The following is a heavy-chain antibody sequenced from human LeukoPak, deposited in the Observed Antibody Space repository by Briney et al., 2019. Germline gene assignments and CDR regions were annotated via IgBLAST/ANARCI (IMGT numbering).Heavy chain of an antibody. Sequence: GASVKVSCKASGYTFTCYYMHWVRQAPGQGLEWMGWINPNSGGTNYAQKFQGWVTITRDTSISTAYMELSRLRSDDTAVYYCARAGPLMVRGVIEVYNWFDPWGQGTLVTVSS. CDR2: INPNSGGT. CDR1: GYTFTCYY. D-gene: IGHD3-10*01. J-gene: IGHJ5*02. V-gene: IGHV1-2*04. CDR3: ARAGPLMVRGVIEVYNWFDP.